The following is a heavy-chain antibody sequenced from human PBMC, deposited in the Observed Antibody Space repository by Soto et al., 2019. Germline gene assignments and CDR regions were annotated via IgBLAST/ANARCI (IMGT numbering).Heavy chain of an antibody. CDR3: ARIGSSGYHCDY. Sequence: PGGSLRRSSTASGYTLSDPYLSWIRQAPGKGLEWVSYISSSGSTIYYADSVKGRFTISRDNAKNSLYLQMNSLRAEDTAVYYCARIGSSGYHCDYWGQGT. CDR2: ISSSGSTI. J-gene: IGHJ4*02. V-gene: IGHV3-11*01. CDR1: GYTLSDPY. D-gene: IGHD3-22*01.